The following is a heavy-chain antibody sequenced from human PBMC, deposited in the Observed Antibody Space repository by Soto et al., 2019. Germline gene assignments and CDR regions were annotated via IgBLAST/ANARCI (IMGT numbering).Heavy chain of an antibody. D-gene: IGHD2-15*01. V-gene: IGHV3-7*01. J-gene: IGHJ4*02. CDR3: VAWCADVNY. CDR1: GFVFRSCW. Sequence: EMQLVESGGDLVQPGGSLRLSCAASGFVFRSCWMSWVRQAPGKGLGWAAHINPEGSQAFYVDPVKGRFTISRDNAKSSLFLQMNSLTAEDTAIYYCVAWCADVNYWGLGALVTVSS. CDR2: INPEGSQA.